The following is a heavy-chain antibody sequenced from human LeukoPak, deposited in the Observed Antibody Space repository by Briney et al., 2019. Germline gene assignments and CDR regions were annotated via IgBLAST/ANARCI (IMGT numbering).Heavy chain of an antibody. D-gene: IGHD1-26*01. CDR3: ARHRSGSYFILFGY. CDR2: IYYSGST. Sequence: SETLSLTCTVSGGSISSSSYYWGWIRQPPGKGLEWIGSIYYSGSTYYNPSLKSRVTISVDTSKNQFSLKLSSVTAADTAVYYCARHRSGSYFILFGYWGQGTLVTVSS. CDR1: GGSISSSSYY. J-gene: IGHJ4*02. V-gene: IGHV4-39*01.